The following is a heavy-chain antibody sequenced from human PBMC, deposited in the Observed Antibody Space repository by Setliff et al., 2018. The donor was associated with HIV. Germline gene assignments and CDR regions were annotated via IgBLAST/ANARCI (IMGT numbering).Heavy chain of an antibody. CDR2: IYYSGST. D-gene: IGHD3-3*01. V-gene: IGHV4-31*03. CDR1: GGSISSGTCY. Sequence: TLSLTCTVSGGSISSGTCYWSWIRQHPGKGLEWIGYIYYSGSTYYNPSLKSRVTISVDTSRNQFSLKLSSVTAADTAVYYCARDRSDYYNLPGYFDHWGQGTPVTVSS. CDR3: ARDRSDYYNLPGYFDH. J-gene: IGHJ4*02.